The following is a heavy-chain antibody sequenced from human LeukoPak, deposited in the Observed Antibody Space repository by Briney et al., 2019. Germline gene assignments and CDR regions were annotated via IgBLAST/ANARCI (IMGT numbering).Heavy chain of an antibody. V-gene: IGHV4-39*01. Sequence: SETLSLTCTVSGGSISSSSYYWGWIRQPPGKGLEWIGSIYYSGSTYYNPSLKSRVTISVDTSKNQFSLKLSSVTAADTAVYYCARSLVGYSYGATPVSQLGVWGQGTTVTVSS. CDR2: IYYSGST. J-gene: IGHJ6*02. D-gene: IGHD5-18*01. CDR3: ARSLVGYSYGATPVSQLGV. CDR1: GGSISSSSYY.